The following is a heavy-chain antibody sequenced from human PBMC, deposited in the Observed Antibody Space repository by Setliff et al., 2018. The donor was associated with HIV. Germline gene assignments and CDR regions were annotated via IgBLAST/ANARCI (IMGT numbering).Heavy chain of an antibody. CDR2: INPNSGGT. CDR3: ARSLWFGEYFQH. J-gene: IGHJ1*01. V-gene: IGHV1-2*02. Sequence: ASVKVSCKTSGFTFTAYYMHWVRQAPGQGLEWMGWINPNSGGTKFAQKFQGRVTMTRDTSISTAYIELSRLRSDDTAVYYCARSLWFGEYFQHWGQGTLVTVSS. D-gene: IGHD3-10*01. CDR1: GFTFTAYY.